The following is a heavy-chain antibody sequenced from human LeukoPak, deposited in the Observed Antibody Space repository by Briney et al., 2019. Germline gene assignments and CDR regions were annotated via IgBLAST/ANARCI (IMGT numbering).Heavy chain of an antibody. J-gene: IGHJ5*02. CDR2: IYSGGST. CDR1: GFTFSSNY. CDR3: AGVSYDILTGYYNSGFDP. D-gene: IGHD3-9*01. V-gene: IGHV3-66*02. Sequence: PGGSLRLSCAASGFTFSSNYMSWVRQAPGKGLEWVSVIYSGGSTYYADSVKGRFTISRDNSKNTLYLQMNSLRAEDTAVYYCAGVSYDILTGYYNSGFDPWGQGTLVTVSS.